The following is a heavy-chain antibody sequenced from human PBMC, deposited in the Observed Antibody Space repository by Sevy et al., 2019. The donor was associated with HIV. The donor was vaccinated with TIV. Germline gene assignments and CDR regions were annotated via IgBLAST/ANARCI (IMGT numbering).Heavy chain of an antibody. CDR3: AKEGTIWSGRDAFDI. J-gene: IGHJ3*02. D-gene: IGHD3-3*01. CDR2: ISGSGHST. V-gene: IGHV3-23*01. CDR1: GFIFSSFA. Sequence: GGSLRLSCAASGFIFSSFAMSWVRQAPGKGLEWVSAISGSGHSTYNADSVKGRFTISRDISKNTLYLQMNSLRAEDTAVYYCAKEGTIWSGRDAFDIWGQGTTVTVSS.